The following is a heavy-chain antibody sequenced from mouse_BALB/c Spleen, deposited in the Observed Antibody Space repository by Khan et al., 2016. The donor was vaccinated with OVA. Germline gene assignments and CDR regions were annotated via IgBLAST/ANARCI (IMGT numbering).Heavy chain of an antibody. V-gene: IGHV2-9*02. Sequence: VQLKESGPGLVAPSQSLSITCTVSGFSLSNYGVNWVRQPPGKGLEWLGIIWAGGSTNYNSALMSKLSIRKDNAKSQVFLKMNSLQTDDTAIYYCARETAYYGNYEAMDYWGQGTSVTVSS. CDR2: IWAGGST. D-gene: IGHD2-10*01. J-gene: IGHJ4*01. CDR1: GFSLSNYG. CDR3: ARETAYYGNYEAMDY.